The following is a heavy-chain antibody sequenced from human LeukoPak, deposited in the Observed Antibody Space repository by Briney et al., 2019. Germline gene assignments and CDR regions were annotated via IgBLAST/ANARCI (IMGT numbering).Heavy chain of an antibody. Sequence: GGSLRLSCAASGFTFSSYAMHWVRPAAGRGLGWVAVISYDGSNKYYADSVKGRFTISSDNSKNTLYLQMNSLRAEDTAVYYCARSDILTGSPTLDYCGQGTLVTVSS. CDR2: ISYDGSNK. CDR3: ARSDILTGSPTLDY. D-gene: IGHD3-9*01. V-gene: IGHV3-30*04. CDR1: GFTFSSYA. J-gene: IGHJ4*02.